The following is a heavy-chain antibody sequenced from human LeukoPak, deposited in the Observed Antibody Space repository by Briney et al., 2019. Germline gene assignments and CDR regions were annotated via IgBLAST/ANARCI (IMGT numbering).Heavy chain of an antibody. D-gene: IGHD6-19*01. J-gene: IGHJ4*02. CDR2: ISAYNGNT. CDR1: SYTFTSYG. Sequence: ASVKVSCKASSYTFTSYGISWVRQAPGQGLEWMGWISAYNGNTNYAQKLQGRVTMTTDTSTSTAYMDLRSLRSDDTAVYYCARGGDSSGWYVFDYWGQGTLVTVSS. CDR3: ARGGDSSGWYVFDY. V-gene: IGHV1-18*01.